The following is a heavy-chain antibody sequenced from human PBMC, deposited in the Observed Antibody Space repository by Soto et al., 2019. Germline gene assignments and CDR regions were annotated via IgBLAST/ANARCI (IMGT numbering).Heavy chain of an antibody. V-gene: IGHV1-18*01. Sequence: QVHLVQSGAEVKKPGASVKVSCKASGYTFTSYGITWVRQAPGQGLEWMGWISAHKGNTDYEQKLQGRVIVTRDTSTSTAYMELRSQRSDDTAVYYFARGRYGDYWGQGALVTVSS. D-gene: IGHD1-1*01. J-gene: IGHJ4*02. CDR3: ARGRYGDY. CDR2: ISAHKGNT. CDR1: GYTFTSYG.